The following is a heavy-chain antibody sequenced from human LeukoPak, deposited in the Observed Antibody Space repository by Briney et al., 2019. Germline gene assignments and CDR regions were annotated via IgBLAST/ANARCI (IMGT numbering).Heavy chain of an antibody. D-gene: IGHD3-10*01. V-gene: IGHV7-4-1*02. J-gene: IGHJ6*02. CDR3: ARVSMVRGPHYGMDV. Sequence: ASVKVSCTASGYTFTSYAMNWVRQAPGQGLEWMGWINTNTGNPTYAQGFTGRFVFSLDTSVSTAYLQISSLKAEDTAVYYCARVSMVRGPHYGMDVWGQGTTVTVSS. CDR1: GYTFTSYA. CDR2: INTNTGNP.